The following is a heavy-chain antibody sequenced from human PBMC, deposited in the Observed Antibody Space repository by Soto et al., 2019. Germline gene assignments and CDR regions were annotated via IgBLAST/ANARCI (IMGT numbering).Heavy chain of an antibody. CDR2: IYTSGST. CDR3: ARDRKYYYDSSGYYFDY. CDR1: GGSISSYY. J-gene: IGHJ4*02. D-gene: IGHD3-22*01. V-gene: IGHV4-4*07. Sequence: SEPLSLTCTVSGGSISSYYWSWIRQPAGKGLEWIGRIYTSGSTNYNPSLKSRVTMSVDTSKNQFSLKLSSVTAADTAVYYCARDRKYYYDSSGYYFDYWGQGTLVTVSS.